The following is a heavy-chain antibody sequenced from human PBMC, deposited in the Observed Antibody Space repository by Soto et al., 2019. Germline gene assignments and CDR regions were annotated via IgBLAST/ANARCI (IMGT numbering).Heavy chain of an antibody. CDR1: GFTFSSYG. J-gene: IGHJ3*02. V-gene: IGHV3-33*01. Sequence: QVQLVESGGGVVQPGRSLRLSCAASGFTFSSYGMHWVRQAPGRGLEWVAVIWYDGSNMYYADSMKGRFTISRDNSKNTLFLQMNSVRVEDTAVYYCARAIDSDAFDTWGQGTMVTVSS. CDR2: IWYDGSNM. CDR3: ARAIDSDAFDT. D-gene: IGHD3-22*01.